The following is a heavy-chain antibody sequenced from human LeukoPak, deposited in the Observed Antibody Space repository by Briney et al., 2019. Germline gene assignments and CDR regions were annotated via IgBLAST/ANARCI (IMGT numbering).Heavy chain of an antibody. D-gene: IGHD3-10*01. CDR2: IYHSGST. CDR1: GGTFSGYY. J-gene: IGHJ3*02. CDR3: AIGVLDAFDI. Sequence: PSETLSLTCAVYGGTFSGYYWGWIRQPPGKGLEWIGSIYHSGSTYYNPSLKSRVTISVDTSKDQFSLKLSSVTAADTAVYYCAIGVLDAFDIWGRGTMVTVSS. V-gene: IGHV4-34*08.